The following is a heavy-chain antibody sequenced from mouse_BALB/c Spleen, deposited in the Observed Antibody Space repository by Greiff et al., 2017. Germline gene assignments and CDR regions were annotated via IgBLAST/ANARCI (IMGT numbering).Heavy chain of an antibody. CDR1: GFSLTDYG. Sequence: QVQLKESGPGLVAPSQSLSITCTVSGFSLTDYGVSWIRQPPGKGLEWLGVIWAGGSTNYNSALMSRLSISKDNSKSQVFLKMNSLQTDDTAMYYCAREGYYGSSYYFDYWGQGTTLTVSS. CDR3: AREGYYGSSYYFDY. CDR2: IWAGGST. J-gene: IGHJ2*01. D-gene: IGHD1-1*01. V-gene: IGHV2-9*02.